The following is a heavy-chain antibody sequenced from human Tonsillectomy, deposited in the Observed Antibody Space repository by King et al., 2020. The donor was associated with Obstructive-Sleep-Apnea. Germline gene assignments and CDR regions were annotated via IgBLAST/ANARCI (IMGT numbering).Heavy chain of an antibody. Sequence: QLQESGPGLVKPSETLSLTCTVSVGSISSSSYYWAWIRQPPGKGLDLIGIIYYSGSTYYNPSLKSRVTISVDTSKNQFSLKLSSVTAADTAVYYGARAANYRFWFDPWGQGTLVTVSS. J-gene: IGHJ5*02. D-gene: IGHD4/OR15-4a*01. CDR3: ARAANYRFWFDP. CDR2: IYYSGST. CDR1: VGSISSSSYY. V-gene: IGHV4-39*07.